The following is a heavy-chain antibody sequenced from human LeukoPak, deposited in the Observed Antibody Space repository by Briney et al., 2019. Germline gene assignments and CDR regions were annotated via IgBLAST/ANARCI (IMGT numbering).Heavy chain of an antibody. J-gene: IGHJ4*02. CDR2: ISSTSSTI. CDR3: AKDGYKWNFDN. D-gene: IGHD5-24*01. CDR1: GFTFSSYS. V-gene: IGHV3-48*02. Sequence: GGSLRLSCAASGFTFSSYSMNWVRQAPGKGLEWVSYISSTSSTIYYADSVKGRFTISRDNAKNSLYLQMKSLRDEDTAVYYCAKDGYKWNFDNWGQGTLDTVSS.